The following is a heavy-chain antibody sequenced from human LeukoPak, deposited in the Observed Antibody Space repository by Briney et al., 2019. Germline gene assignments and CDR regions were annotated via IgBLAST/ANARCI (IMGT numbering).Heavy chain of an antibody. D-gene: IGHD5-24*01. CDR2: IIPIFGTA. J-gene: IGHJ4*02. CDR3: ARVHGDGYFLDY. Sequence: ASVKVSCKASGGTFSSYAISWVRQAPGQGLEWMGGIIPIFGTANYAQKFQGRVTITTDESTSTAYMELSSLRSEDTAVYHCARVHGDGYFLDYWGQGTLVTVSS. CDR1: GGTFSSYA. V-gene: IGHV1-69*05.